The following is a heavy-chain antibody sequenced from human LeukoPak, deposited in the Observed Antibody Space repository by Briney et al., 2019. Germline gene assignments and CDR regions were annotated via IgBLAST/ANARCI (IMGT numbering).Heavy chain of an antibody. Sequence: PGGSLRLSCAASGFTFSSYAMSWVRQAPGKGLEWVSVISGSGESTYYADSVKGRFTISRDNSKNTLVLQMNSLRAEDTAVYYCAKAGRDNYNYYYWGQGALVTVSS. J-gene: IGHJ4*02. CDR3: AKAGRDNYNYYY. D-gene: IGHD5-24*01. V-gene: IGHV3-23*01. CDR2: ISGSGEST. CDR1: GFTFSSYA.